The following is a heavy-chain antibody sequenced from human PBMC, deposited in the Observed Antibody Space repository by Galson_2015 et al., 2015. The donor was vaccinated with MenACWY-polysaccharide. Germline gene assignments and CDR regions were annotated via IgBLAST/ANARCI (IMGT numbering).Heavy chain of an antibody. CDR3: TRIIARKHTFVDT. V-gene: IGHV1-8*01. Sequence: SVKVSCKASGYKFSTYDINWVRQASGQGLEWMGRMNPNRGNTGYAQRLQGRVAMTRDTATSTAYMELRMLRYDDTAVYYCTRIIARKHTFVDTWGQGTLVSVS. J-gene: IGHJ5*02. CDR2: MNPNRGNT. D-gene: IGHD2-21*01. CDR1: GYKFSTYD.